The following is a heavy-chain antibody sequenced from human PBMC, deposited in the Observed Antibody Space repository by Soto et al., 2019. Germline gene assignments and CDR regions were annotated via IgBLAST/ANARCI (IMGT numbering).Heavy chain of an antibody. CDR2: IWYDGSNK. J-gene: IGHJ4*02. V-gene: IGHV3-33*03. D-gene: IGHD3-16*01. Sequence: LRLSCAASGFTFSSYGMHWVRQAPGKGLEWVAVIWYDGSNKYYADSVKSRVSMSLDNSKNQFSLRLNYVTAADTALYYCTAKPGGLNFGFQSWGQGTLVTVSS. CDR3: TAKPGGLNFGFQS. CDR1: GFTFSSYG.